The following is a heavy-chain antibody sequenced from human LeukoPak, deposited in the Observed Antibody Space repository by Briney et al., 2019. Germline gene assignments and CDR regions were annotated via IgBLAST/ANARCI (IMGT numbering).Heavy chain of an antibody. CDR1: GGSFSGYY. V-gene: IGHV4-34*01. CDR2: INHSGST. Sequence: SETLSLTCAVYGGSFSGYYWSWIRQPPGKGLEWIGEINHSGSTNYNPSLKSRVTISVDTSKNQFSLKLSSVTAADTAVYYCARGRIQLWLRYLDYWGQGTLVTVSS. D-gene: IGHD5-18*01. J-gene: IGHJ4*02. CDR3: ARGRIQLWLRYLDY.